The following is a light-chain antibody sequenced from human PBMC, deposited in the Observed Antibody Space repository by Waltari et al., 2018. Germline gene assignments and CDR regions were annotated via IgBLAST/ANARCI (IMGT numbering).Light chain of an antibody. CDR3: NSYTSRTTWG. V-gene: IGLV2-14*01. Sequence: QSALTQPASVSGSPGQSLTISCTGTSSDVGGHNHVSWYQPHPGQAPKLLIYDVSKLPSGISDRFSGFKSGNTASLTNFWPQGEDEADYYRNSYTSRTTWGVRGRTRMTVL. CDR1: SSDVGGHNH. CDR2: DVS. J-gene: IGLJ3*02.